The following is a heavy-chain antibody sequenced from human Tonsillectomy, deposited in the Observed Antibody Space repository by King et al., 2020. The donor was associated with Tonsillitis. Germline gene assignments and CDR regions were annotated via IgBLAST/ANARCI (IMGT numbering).Heavy chain of an antibody. CDR3: ARTSAAADLDY. CDR2: IYYSGIT. D-gene: IGHD6-13*01. J-gene: IGHJ4*02. Sequence: VRLQESGPGLVKPSETLSLTCSVSGGSISGYYWSWIRQPPGKGLEWIGYIYYSGITNYNPSLKSRVTISGDTSKNQFSLKVTSVTAADTAVYYCARTSAAADLDYWGQGTLVTVSS. V-gene: IGHV4-59*01. CDR1: GGSISGYY.